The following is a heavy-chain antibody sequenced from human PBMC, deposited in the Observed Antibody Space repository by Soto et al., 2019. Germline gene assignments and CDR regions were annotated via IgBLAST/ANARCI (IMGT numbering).Heavy chain of an antibody. CDR1: GGTFNVYT. J-gene: IGHJ3*02. CDR3: ALGSWSGETFDI. CDR2: IIPMLAIT. Sequence: QVQLVQSGAEVKKPGSSVKVSCKASGGTFNVYTIIWVRQAPGQGLEWMGRIIPMLAITNYAQRFQGRVTLTADSSTTTAYMELSSLTSEDTAVYYCALGSWSGETFDIWGQGTLLTVSS. D-gene: IGHD6-13*01. V-gene: IGHV1-69*02.